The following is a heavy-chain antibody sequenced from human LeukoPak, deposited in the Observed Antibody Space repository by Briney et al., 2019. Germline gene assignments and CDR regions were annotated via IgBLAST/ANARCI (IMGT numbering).Heavy chain of an antibody. J-gene: IGHJ4*02. D-gene: IGHD3-10*01. V-gene: IGHV3-21*03. CDR2: ITSSSNYI. CDR1: GFTVSSSY. CDR3: ARDCWDYGSGSYCGIDY. Sequence: GGSLRLSCTASGFTVSSSYMSWVRQAPGKGLEWVSSITSSSNYIYYADSVKGRFTISRDNAKNSLYLQMNSLRAEDTSVYYCARDCWDYGSGSYCGIDYWGQGTLVTVSS.